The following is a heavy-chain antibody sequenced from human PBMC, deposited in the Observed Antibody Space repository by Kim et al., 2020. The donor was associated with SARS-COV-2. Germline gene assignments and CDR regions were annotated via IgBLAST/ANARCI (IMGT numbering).Heavy chain of an antibody. CDR1: GFTFSSYG. CDR3: AKSKTGDWEYFDL. D-gene: IGHD3-9*01. Sequence: GGSLRLSCVASGFTFSSYGMGWVRQAPWKGLDWVSSLSGTSGSTYYSDSVKGRFTISRDNSKNTLYLQMSSLGAEDTAVYYCAKSKTGDWEYFDLWGRGTLVTVSS. J-gene: IGHJ2*01. V-gene: IGHV3-23*01. CDR2: LSGTSGST.